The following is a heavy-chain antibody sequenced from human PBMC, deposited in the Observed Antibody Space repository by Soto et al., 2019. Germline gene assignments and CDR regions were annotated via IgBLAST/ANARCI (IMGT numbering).Heavy chain of an antibody. J-gene: IGHJ6*01. Sequence: ESGGGLVQPGGSLRLSCEASGFTLSSYWMSWIRQAPGKGLEWVANTRQDGGQSYLVDSVQGRFTISRDNAKNSVFLQINSLTDEDTAVHYCVRGGNTGWQFDSRGQGTKVTASS. CDR2: TRQDGGQS. V-gene: IGHV3-7*01. D-gene: IGHD3-9*01. CDR3: VRGGNTGWQFDS. CDR1: GFTLSSYW.